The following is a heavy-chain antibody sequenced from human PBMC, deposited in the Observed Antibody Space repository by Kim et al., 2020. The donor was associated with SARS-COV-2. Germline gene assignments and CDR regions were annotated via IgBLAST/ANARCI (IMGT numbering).Heavy chain of an antibody. J-gene: IGHJ5*02. V-gene: IGHV3-11*04. Sequence: GGSLRLSCAASGFTFSDYYMSWIRQAPGKGLEWVSYISSSGSTIYYADSVKGRFTISRDNAKNSLYLQMNSLRAEDTAVYYCARRGMWYSSSSSDNWFDPWGQGTLVTVSS. CDR3: ARRGMWYSSSSSDNWFDP. CDR2: ISSSGSTI. CDR1: GFTFSDYY. D-gene: IGHD6-13*01.